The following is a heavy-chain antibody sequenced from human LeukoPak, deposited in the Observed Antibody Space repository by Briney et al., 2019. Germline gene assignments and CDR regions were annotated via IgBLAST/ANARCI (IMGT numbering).Heavy chain of an antibody. Sequence: APVKVSCKASGYSLIDYYMYWVRQAPGQGLEWMGWINPHTGDKLYAQKFQGRVSMTRDTSINTAYMEVSRLTSDDTAVYYCARMGSAIDYWGQGTLVTVSS. CDR1: GYSLIDYY. D-gene: IGHD1-26*01. V-gene: IGHV1-2*02. CDR3: ARMGSAIDY. J-gene: IGHJ4*02. CDR2: INPHTGDK.